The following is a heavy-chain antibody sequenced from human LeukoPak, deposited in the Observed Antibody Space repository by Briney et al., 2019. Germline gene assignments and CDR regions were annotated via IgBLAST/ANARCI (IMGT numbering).Heavy chain of an antibody. CDR2: IYYSGST. V-gene: IGHV4-59*01. Sequence: SETLSLTCTVSGGSISSYYWSWIRQPPGKGLEWIGYIYYSGSTNYNPSLKSRVTISVDTSKNQFSLKLSSVTAADTAVYYCARSRDGYNYVRYYYYYMDVWGKGTTVTVSS. CDR3: ARSRDGYNYVRYYYYYMDV. CDR1: GGSISSYY. D-gene: IGHD5-24*01. J-gene: IGHJ6*03.